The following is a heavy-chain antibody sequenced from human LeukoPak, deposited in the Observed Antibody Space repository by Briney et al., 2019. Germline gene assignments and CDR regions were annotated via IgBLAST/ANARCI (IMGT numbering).Heavy chain of an antibody. Sequence: PGGSLRLSCAASGFTFSSYAMHWVRQAPGKGLEWVAVISYDGSNKYYADSVKGRFTISRDNAKNSLYLQMNSLRAEDTAVYYCARVGDIVVVPAAIGLWGQGTMVTVSS. V-gene: IGHV3-30-3*01. CDR3: ARVGDIVVVPAAIGL. CDR2: ISYDGSNK. D-gene: IGHD2-2*02. J-gene: IGHJ3*01. CDR1: GFTFSSYA.